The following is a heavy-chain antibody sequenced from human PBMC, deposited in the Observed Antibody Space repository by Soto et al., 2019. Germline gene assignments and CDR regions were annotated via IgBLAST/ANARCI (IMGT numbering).Heavy chain of an antibody. CDR3: ARGRQERYQLLYGHYYYYYMDV. D-gene: IGHD2-2*02. CDR1: GYTFTSYD. J-gene: IGHJ6*03. Sequence: ASVKVSCKASGYTFTSYDINWVRQATGQGLEWMGWMNPNSGNTGYAQKFQGRVTMTRNTSIRTAYMELSSLRSEDTAVYYWARGRQERYQLLYGHYYYYYMDVWGKGTTVTVSS. CDR2: MNPNSGNT. V-gene: IGHV1-8*02.